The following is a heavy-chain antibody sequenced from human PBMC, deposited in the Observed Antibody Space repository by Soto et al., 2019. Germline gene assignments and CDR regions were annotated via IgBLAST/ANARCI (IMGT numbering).Heavy chain of an antibody. J-gene: IGHJ6*02. V-gene: IGHV3-33*01. Sequence: GGPLRLSCAASGFTFSSYRLHWVRQAPGKGRGWVAVIWYDGSNKYYADSVKGRFTISRDNSKNTLYLQMNSLRAEDTAVYYCARGRGYYDSSGYPDWDYYGMDVWGQGTTVTVSS. CDR3: ARGRGYYDSSGYPDWDYYGMDV. CDR2: IWYDGSNK. CDR1: GFTFSSYR. D-gene: IGHD3-22*01.